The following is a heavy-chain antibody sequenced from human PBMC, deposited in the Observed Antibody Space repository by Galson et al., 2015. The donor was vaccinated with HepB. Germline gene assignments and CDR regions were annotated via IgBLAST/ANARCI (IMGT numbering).Heavy chain of an antibody. Sequence: SVKVSCKASGYTFTGYYMHWVRQAPGQGLEWMGWINPNSGGTNYAQKFQGRVTMTRDTSISTAYMELSRLRSDDTAVYYCARVGGYCGGDCYPFDYWGQGTLVTVSS. CDR1: GYTFTGYY. CDR2: INPNSGGT. V-gene: IGHV1-2*02. CDR3: ARVGGYCGGDCYPFDY. D-gene: IGHD2-21*01. J-gene: IGHJ4*02.